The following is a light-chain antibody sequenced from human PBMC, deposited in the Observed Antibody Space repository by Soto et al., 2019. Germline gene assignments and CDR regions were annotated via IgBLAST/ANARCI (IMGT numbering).Light chain of an antibody. CDR3: QVWDSSTEYPV. CDR2: DDS. Sequence: ELTQPPSVSVAPGQTARIPCEGSSIGRKSVHWYQQKSGQAPMLVVYDDSDRPSGIPERFSGSNSENTATLTISRVEAGDAADFYCQVWDSSTEYPVFGGGTKLTVL. V-gene: IGLV3-21*02. J-gene: IGLJ3*02. CDR1: SIGRKS.